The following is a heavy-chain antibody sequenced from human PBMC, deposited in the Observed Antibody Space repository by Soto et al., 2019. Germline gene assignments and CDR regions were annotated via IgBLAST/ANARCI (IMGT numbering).Heavy chain of an antibody. V-gene: IGHV1-18*01. Sequence: QVQLVQSGAEVKKPGASVKISCKTSGYTFTSYGISWVRQAPGQGLEWMGWISAYNGNTNYAQKLEGRVTMTTDTATSTAYMELRSLRSDATAVYYCATSNCSGGSCYSYYFDYWGQGTLVTVSS. D-gene: IGHD2-15*01. CDR2: ISAYNGNT. J-gene: IGHJ4*02. CDR3: ATSNCSGGSCYSYYFDY. CDR1: GYTFTSYG.